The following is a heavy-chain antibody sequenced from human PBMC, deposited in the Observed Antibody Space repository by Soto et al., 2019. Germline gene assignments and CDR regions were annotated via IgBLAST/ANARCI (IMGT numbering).Heavy chain of an antibody. CDR3: ARGRGELRERHFYYYDMDV. Sequence: LSLTCTVSAGSISSSSSYWGWIRQPPGRGLEWIGSIYYSGSTYYNPSLKSRVTISVDTSKNQFSLKLRSVTAADTAVYYCARGRGELRERHFYYYDMDVWGQGTTVTVSS. CDR1: AGSISSSSSY. D-gene: IGHD3-16*01. J-gene: IGHJ6*02. V-gene: IGHV4-39*01. CDR2: IYYSGST.